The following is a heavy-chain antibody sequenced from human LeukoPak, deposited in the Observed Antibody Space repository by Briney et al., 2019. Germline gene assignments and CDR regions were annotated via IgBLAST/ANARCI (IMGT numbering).Heavy chain of an antibody. J-gene: IGHJ6*03. CDR3: ARGSQNYYYYYMDV. CDR2: ISAYNGNT. Sequence: GASVKVSCKASGYTFTSYYMHWVRQAPGQGLEWMGWISAYNGNTNYAQKLQGRVTMTTDTSTSTAYMELRSLRSDDTAVYYCARGSQNYYYYYMDVWGKGTTVTISS. V-gene: IGHV1-18*04. CDR1: GYTFTSYY.